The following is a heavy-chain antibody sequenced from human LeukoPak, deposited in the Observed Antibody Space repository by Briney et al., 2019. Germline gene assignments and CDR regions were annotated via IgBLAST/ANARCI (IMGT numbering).Heavy chain of an antibody. J-gene: IGHJ4*02. CDR1: GFTFSSYE. CDR2: ISSSGSTI. V-gene: IGHV3-48*03. D-gene: IGHD6-19*01. Sequence: PGGSLRLSCAASGFTFSSYEMNWVRQAPGKGLEWVSYISSSGSTIYYADSVEGRFTISRGNAKNSLYLQMNSLRAEDTAVYYCARGHHGWYSDLYYFDYWGQGTLVTVSS. CDR3: ARGHHGWYSDLYYFDY.